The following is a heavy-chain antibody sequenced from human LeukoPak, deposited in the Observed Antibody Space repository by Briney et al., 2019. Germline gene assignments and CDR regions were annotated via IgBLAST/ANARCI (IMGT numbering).Heavy chain of an antibody. Sequence: SETLSLTCTVSGGSISKYYWNWIRQSPGKGLEWIGFIYYSGSPNYNPSLKRRVTMSVDASKSQFSLNLSFVTAAATAFYCGARSSGSYYSRIDYWGQGTLVTVSS. CDR2: IYYSGSP. CDR1: GGSISKYY. D-gene: IGHD1-26*01. V-gene: IGHV4-59*01. J-gene: IGHJ4*02. CDR3: ARSSGSYYSRIDY.